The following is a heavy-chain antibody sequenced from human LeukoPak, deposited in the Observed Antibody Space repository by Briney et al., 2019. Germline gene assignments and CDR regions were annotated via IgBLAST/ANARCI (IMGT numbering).Heavy chain of an antibody. Sequence: GGSLRLSCAASGLTFKIYSMHWVRQAPGKGLEWAAVIGGRGDSIFYADSVKGRFTISRDNSKNTVDLQMSSLRAEDTAIYYCAKDYYETSGYFDSWGQGSLVSVSS. CDR2: IGGRGDSI. V-gene: IGHV3-23*01. CDR3: AKDYYETSGYFDS. CDR1: GLTFKIYS. D-gene: IGHD3-22*01. J-gene: IGHJ4*02.